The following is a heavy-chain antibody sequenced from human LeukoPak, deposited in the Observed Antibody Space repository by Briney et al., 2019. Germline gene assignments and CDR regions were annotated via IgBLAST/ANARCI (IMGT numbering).Heavy chain of an antibody. J-gene: IGHJ6*03. CDR1: GFTFSSYN. CDR2: ITSSSSYI. D-gene: IGHD1-26*01. Sequence: GGSLRLSCAASGFTFSSYNMNWVRQAPGKGLKWVSSITSSSSYIYYADSVKGRFTISRDNAKNSLYLQINSLRAEDTAVYYCARDPYSGGYGDYYYYYMDVWGKGTTVTISS. CDR3: ARDPYSGGYGDYYYYYMDV. V-gene: IGHV3-21*01.